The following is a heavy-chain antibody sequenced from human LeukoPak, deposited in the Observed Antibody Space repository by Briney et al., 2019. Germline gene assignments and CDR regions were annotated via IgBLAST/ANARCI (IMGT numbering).Heavy chain of an antibody. CDR2: ISSSGDTT. J-gene: IGHJ4*02. V-gene: IGHV3-23*01. CDR1: GFTFRTYA. D-gene: IGHD3-22*01. CDR3: AEPEGGYYDIRPD. Sequence: PGGSLRLSCAASGFTFRTYAMSWVRQAPGKGLEWVSGISSSGDTTYYADSVKGRFTISRDNSKNTLYLQMNSLRAEDTAVYYCAEPEGGYYDIRPDWGQGTLVTVSS.